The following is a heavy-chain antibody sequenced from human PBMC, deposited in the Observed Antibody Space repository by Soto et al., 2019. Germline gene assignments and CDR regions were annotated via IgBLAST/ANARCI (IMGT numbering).Heavy chain of an antibody. J-gene: IGHJ4*02. Sequence: PSATLSLTCTVSGGSISSGVYYGRWIRQHPGKVLDWIGYIYYSGITYYNSSLKSRVTISVYTSKTQFSLKLSSVTAADTAVYYCARANRGISSRNYFDYWGPGTLVTVSS. D-gene: IGHD6-6*01. CDR2: IYYSGIT. CDR1: GGSISSGVYY. CDR3: ARANRGISSRNYFDY. V-gene: IGHV4-31*03.